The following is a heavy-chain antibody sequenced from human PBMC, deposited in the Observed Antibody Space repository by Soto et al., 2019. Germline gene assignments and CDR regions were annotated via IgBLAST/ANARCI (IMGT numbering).Heavy chain of an antibody. CDR3: ARARATALTRYYYYGMDV. D-gene: IGHD5-18*01. V-gene: IGHV3-74*01. CDR1: GFTCSSYW. J-gene: IGHJ6*02. Sequence: WGSLRLSCASSGFTCSSYWRHWFLQAPGNGLVWVSRINSDGSRTSYADSVKGRFTISRDNAKNTLYLQMNSLRAEDTAVYYCARARATALTRYYYYGMDVWGQGTTVTVSS. CDR2: INSDGSRT.